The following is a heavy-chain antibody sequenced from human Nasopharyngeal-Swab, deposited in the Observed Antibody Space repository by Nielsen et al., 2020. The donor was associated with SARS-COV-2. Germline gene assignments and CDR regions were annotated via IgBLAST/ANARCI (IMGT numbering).Heavy chain of an antibody. D-gene: IGHD3-10*01. CDR1: GFTFSSYG. V-gene: IGHV3-33*01. CDR2: IWYDGSNK. J-gene: IGHJ4*02. Sequence: GESLTISCAASGFTFSSYGMHWVRQAPGKGLEWVAVIWYDGSNKYYADSVKGRFTISRDNSKNTLYLQMNSLRAEDTAVYYCVRGLWFGELFGSGYWGQGTLVTVSS. CDR3: VRGLWFGELFGSGY.